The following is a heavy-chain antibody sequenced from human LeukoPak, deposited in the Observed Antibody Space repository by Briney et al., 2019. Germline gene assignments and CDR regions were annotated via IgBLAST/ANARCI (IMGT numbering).Heavy chain of an antibody. J-gene: IGHJ3*02. Sequence: ASVKVSCKVSGYTLTELSMHWVRQAPGKGLEWMGGFDPEDGETIYAQKFQGRVTMTEDTSTDTAYMELSSLRSEDTAVYYRATDLNIVVVPAAIDAFDIWGQGTMVTVSS. CDR3: ATDLNIVVVPAAIDAFDI. V-gene: IGHV1-24*01. CDR2: FDPEDGET. CDR1: GYTLTELS. D-gene: IGHD2-2*01.